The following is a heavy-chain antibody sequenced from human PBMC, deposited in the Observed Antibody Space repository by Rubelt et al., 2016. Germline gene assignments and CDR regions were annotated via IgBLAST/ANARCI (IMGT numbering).Heavy chain of an antibody. J-gene: IGHJ4*02. V-gene: IGHV3-23*04. CDR2: ISGNGFKT. D-gene: IGHD2-21*01. Sequence: EVQLVESGGGVVQPGGSLRLSCAASRFVFDAYAMHWVRQPQGKGLEWVSGISGNGFKTFYVDSVEGRFTISRDFSNKTNYLQINSLTDDDTAIYCCAKDDEGTRSGVGVKFSDWGLGTLVSVSS. CDR3: AKDDEGTRSGVGVKFSD. CDR1: RFVFDAYA.